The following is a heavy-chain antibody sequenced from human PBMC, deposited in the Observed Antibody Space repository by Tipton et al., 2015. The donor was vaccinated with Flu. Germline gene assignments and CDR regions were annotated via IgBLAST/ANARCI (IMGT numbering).Heavy chain of an antibody. Sequence: SLRLSCAASGFTFSSYGMHWVRQAPDKGLEWVAFIRYDGSNKYYADSVKGRFTISRDNSKNTLYLQMNSLRAEDTAVYYCAKEEGYCSSTSCQITYYYYGMDVWGQGTTVTASS. J-gene: IGHJ6*02. CDR2: IRYDGSNK. V-gene: IGHV3-30*02. D-gene: IGHD2-2*01. CDR3: AKEEGYCSSTSCQITYYYYGMDV. CDR1: GFTFSSYG.